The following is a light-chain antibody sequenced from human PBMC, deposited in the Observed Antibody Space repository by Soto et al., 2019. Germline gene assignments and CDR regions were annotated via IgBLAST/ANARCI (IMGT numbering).Light chain of an antibody. Sequence: IQMTQSPSTLSASVGDTVTLTCRSSQMIARWLAWYQQKPGTAPRLIIYDATSLQSGVPSRFSASASGTDFTLTISSLHPDDFATYYCLQRSDWPLTFGGGTKVEIK. J-gene: IGKJ4*01. CDR2: DAT. V-gene: IGKV1-5*01. CDR3: LQRSDWPLT. CDR1: QMIARW.